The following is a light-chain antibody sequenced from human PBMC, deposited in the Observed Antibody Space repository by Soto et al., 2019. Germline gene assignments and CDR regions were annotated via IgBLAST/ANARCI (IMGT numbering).Light chain of an antibody. J-gene: IGKJ2*01. V-gene: IGKV3-11*01. CDR2: DAS. Sequence: EIVLTQSPATLSLSPGERATLSCRASQSVSSYLAWYQQKPGQAPRLLIYDASNRATGIPARFSGSGSGTDFPLTISSLEPEDFAVYYCHQYNNWPPYTFGQGTKLEIK. CDR3: HQYNNWPPYT. CDR1: QSVSSY.